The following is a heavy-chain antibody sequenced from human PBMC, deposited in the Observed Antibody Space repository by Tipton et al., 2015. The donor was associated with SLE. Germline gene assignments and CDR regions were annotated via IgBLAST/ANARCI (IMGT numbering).Heavy chain of an antibody. CDR3: AKARAPYEFWSGSHFDY. V-gene: IGHV3-23*03. CDR2: IYSGGRI. Sequence: SLRLSCAASGFTFSDYAMSWVRQAPGKGLEWVSVIYSGGRIHYGDSVKGRFTISRDNSKNSLYLQMNSLRGEDTALYYCAKARAPYEFWSGSHFDYWGQGTLVTVSS. CDR1: GFTFSDYA. J-gene: IGHJ4*02. D-gene: IGHD3-3*01.